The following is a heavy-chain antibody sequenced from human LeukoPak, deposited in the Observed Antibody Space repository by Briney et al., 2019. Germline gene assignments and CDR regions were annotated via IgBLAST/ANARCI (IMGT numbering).Heavy chain of an antibody. D-gene: IGHD3-3*01. V-gene: IGHV3-30*04. CDR2: ISYEGRNK. Sequence: GGSLRLSCAASGFALIGHAIHWVRQAPGKGLEWVAVISYEGRNKYYADSAKGRFTISRDNSKNTLYLHMDSLRVEDTAVYYCARLQRRSGYEYYGMDVWGQGTTVIVSS. J-gene: IGHJ6*02. CDR1: GFALIGHA. CDR3: ARLQRRSGYEYYGMDV.